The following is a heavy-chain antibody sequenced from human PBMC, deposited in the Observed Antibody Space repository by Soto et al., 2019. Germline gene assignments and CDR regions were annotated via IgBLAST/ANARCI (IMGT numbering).Heavy chain of an antibody. CDR3: AAPRDEYGSGVSWFTYGMDI. Sequence: GGSLRLSCLASGFTFSDFAMTWVRHVPGRGLEWVASLDGADGSTYYAESVRGRFSISRDNSQNTLFLQMKRLTVDDTAIYYCAAPRDEYGSGVSWFTYGMDIWGQGTTVTVSS. V-gene: IGHV3-23*01. CDR1: GFTFSDFA. D-gene: IGHD3-10*01. CDR2: LDGADGST. J-gene: IGHJ6*02.